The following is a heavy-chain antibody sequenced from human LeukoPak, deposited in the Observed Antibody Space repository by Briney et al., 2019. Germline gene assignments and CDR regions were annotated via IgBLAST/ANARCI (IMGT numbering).Heavy chain of an antibody. CDR3: ARVFENCSGGSCYGVRPDY. V-gene: IGHV4-59*01. CDR2: IYYSGSI. J-gene: IGHJ4*02. Sequence: SETLSLTCTVSGGSISSYYWSWIRQPPGKGREWIGYIYYSGSINYNPSLKSRVTISVDTSKNQFSLKLSSVTAADTAVYYCARVFENCSGGSCYGVRPDYWGQGTLVTVSS. CDR1: GGSISSYY. D-gene: IGHD2-15*01.